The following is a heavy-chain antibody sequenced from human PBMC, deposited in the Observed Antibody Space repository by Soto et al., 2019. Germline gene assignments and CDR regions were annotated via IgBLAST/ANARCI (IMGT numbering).Heavy chain of an antibody. J-gene: IGHJ6*03. D-gene: IGHD1-20*01. V-gene: IGHV3-30*18. CDR2: ISYDGSNK. CDR1: GFTFSSYG. CDR3: AKDRAYNWKPTSDYYHYMDV. Sequence: PGGSLRLSCAASGFTFSSYGMHWVRQAPGKGLEWVAVISYDGSNKYYADSVKGRFTISRDNSKNTLYLQMNSLRAEDTAVYYCAKDRAYNWKPTSDYYHYMDVWGKGTTVTVSS.